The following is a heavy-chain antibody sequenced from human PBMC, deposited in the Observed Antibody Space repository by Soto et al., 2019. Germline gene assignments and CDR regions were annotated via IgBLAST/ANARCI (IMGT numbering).Heavy chain of an antibody. CDR3: ARQDRVVAEGRWFDP. V-gene: IGHV4-38-2*02. CDR2: AHYSGNT. D-gene: IGHD2-15*01. CDR1: GYSISSGYH. Sequence: SETLSLTCTVSGYSISSGYHWAWIRQPPGKGLEWLGSAHYSGNTYYNPSLKSRLTISVDKSKNQFSLNLSSVTAADTAVYYCARQDRVVAEGRWFDPWGQGTLVTVSS. J-gene: IGHJ5*02.